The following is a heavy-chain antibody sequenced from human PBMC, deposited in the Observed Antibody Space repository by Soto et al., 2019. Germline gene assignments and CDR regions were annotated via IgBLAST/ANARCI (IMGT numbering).Heavy chain of an antibody. J-gene: IGHJ6*02. CDR2: IYYSGAT. CDR3: ARRKGDV. CDR1: GGSISGYY. V-gene: IGHV4-59*12. Sequence: QVQLQESGPGLVKPSETLSLICNVSGGSISGYYWSWIRQPPGKALEWIGYIYYSGATKLNPSLKSRVNMSVALSKRQLSMKVTYVTAADTSVYYCARRKGDVWGLGTPVTVS.